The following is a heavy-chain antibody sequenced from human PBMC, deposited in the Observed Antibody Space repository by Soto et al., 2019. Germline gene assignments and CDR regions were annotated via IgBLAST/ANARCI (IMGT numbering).Heavy chain of an antibody. CDR2: ISGSGGST. J-gene: IGHJ3*02. CDR1: GFTFSSYA. D-gene: IGHD2-15*01. CDR3: AKDPSDIVVVVAATPQYAFDI. V-gene: IGHV3-23*01. Sequence: GGSLRLSCAASGFTFSSYAMSWVRQAPGKGLEWVSAISGSGGSTYYADSVKGRFTISRDNSKNTLYLQMNSLRAEDTAVYYCAKDPSDIVVVVAATPQYAFDIWGQGTMVTVSS.